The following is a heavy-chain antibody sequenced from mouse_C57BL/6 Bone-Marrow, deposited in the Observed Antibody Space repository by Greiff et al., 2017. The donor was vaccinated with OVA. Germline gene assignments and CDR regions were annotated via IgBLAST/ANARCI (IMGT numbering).Heavy chain of an antibody. J-gene: IGHJ2*01. CDR2: IDPSDSET. D-gene: IGHD1-1*01. CDR3: ARWGFLLLYCDY. V-gene: IGHV1-52*01. Sequence: QVQLQQPGAELVRPGSSVKLSCKASGYTFTSYWMHWVKPRPIQGLEWIGNIDPSDSETHYNQKFKDKATLTVDKSSSTAYMQLSSLTSEDSAVDYCARWGFLLLYCDYWGQGTTLTVSS. CDR1: GYTFTSYW.